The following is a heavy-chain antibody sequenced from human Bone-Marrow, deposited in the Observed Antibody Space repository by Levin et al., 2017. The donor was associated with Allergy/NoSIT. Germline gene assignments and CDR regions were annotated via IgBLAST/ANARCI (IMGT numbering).Heavy chain of an antibody. Sequence: SGPTLVKPTQTLSLTCTFSGFSLSSSPVGVAWIRQPPGKALEWLAIIYWDDDRRYSPSLKSRLTITKDTSKNQVVLTVTNMDPADTATYFCAHRDRAGARSNWERVYLDNWGQGILVTVSS. D-gene: IGHD7-27*01. CDR1: GFSLSSSPVG. CDR2: IYWDDDR. J-gene: IGHJ4*02. V-gene: IGHV2-5*02. CDR3: AHRDRAGARSNWERVYLDN.